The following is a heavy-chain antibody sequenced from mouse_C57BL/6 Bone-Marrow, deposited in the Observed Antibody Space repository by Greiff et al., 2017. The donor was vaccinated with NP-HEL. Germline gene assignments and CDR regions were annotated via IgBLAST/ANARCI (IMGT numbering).Heavy chain of an antibody. D-gene: IGHD1-1*01. J-gene: IGHJ3*01. Sequence: VQLQQPGAELVKPGASVKLSCKASGYTFTSYWMHWVKQRPGQGLEWIGMIHPNSGSTNYNEKFKSKATLTVDKSSSTAYMQLSSLTSEDSAVYYCARRGIYYYAWFAYWGQGTLVTVSA. CDR3: ARRGIYYYAWFAY. V-gene: IGHV1-64*01. CDR2: IHPNSGST. CDR1: GYTFTSYW.